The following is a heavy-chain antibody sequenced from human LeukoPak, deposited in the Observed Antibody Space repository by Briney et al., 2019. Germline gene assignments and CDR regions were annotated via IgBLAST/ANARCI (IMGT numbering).Heavy chain of an antibody. V-gene: IGHV3-23*01. J-gene: IGHJ4*02. CDR3: AKSPHYYDSSGYYDY. D-gene: IGHD3-22*01. CDR2: ISGSGGST. CDR1: GFTFSSYA. Sequence: GGSLRLSCVASGFTFSSYAMSWVRQAPGKGLEWVSAISGSGGSTYYADSVKGRFTISRDNSKNTLYLQMNSLRAEDTAVYYCAKSPHYYDSSGYYDYWGQGTLVTVSS.